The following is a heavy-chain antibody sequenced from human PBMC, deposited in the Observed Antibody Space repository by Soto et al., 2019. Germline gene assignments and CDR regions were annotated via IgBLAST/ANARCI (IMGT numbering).Heavy chain of an antibody. V-gene: IGHV6-1*01. CDR2: TYYRSKWYN. CDR1: GDSVSSNSAA. D-gene: IGHD4-17*01. CDR3: ARATPNDYGDYVNWFDP. Sequence: TLSFTCVISGDSVSSNSAAWNWIRQSPSRGLEWLGRTYYRSKWYNDYAVSVKSRITINPDTSKNQFSLQLNSVTPEDTAVYYCARATPNDYGDYVNWFDPWGQGTLVNVSS. J-gene: IGHJ5*02.